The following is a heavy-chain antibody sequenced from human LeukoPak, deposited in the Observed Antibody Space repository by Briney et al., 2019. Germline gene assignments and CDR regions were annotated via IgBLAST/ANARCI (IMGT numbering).Heavy chain of an antibody. CDR1: GYTFTSYD. CDR2: MNPNSGNT. Sequence: ASVKVSCKASGYTFTSYDISWVRQATGQGLEWMGWMNPNSGNTGYAQKFQGRVTMTRNTSISTAYMELSSLRSEDTAVYYCARGGPNYDFWSGYYWGYYYYYMDVWGKGTAVTVSS. J-gene: IGHJ6*03. V-gene: IGHV1-8*01. CDR3: ARGGPNYDFWSGYYWGYYYYYMDV. D-gene: IGHD3-3*01.